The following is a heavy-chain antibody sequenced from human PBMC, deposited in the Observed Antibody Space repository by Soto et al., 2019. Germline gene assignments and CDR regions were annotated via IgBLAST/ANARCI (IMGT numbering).Heavy chain of an antibody. V-gene: IGHV4-34*01. CDR1: GGSFSGYY. CDR2: INHSGST. D-gene: IGHD3-16*02. Sequence: SETLSLTCAVYGGSFSGYYWSWIRQPPGKGLEWIGEINHSGSTNYNPSLKSRVTISVDTSKNQFSLKLSSVTAADTAVYYCARGIPDYIWGSYRLGYAFDIWGQGTMVTV. CDR3: ARGIPDYIWGSYRLGYAFDI. J-gene: IGHJ3*02.